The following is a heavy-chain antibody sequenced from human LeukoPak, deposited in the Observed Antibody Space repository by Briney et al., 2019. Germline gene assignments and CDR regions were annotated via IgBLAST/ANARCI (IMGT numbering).Heavy chain of an antibody. CDR3: ARGAEGNAFDI. Sequence: SVKVSCKASGGTFSSYAIIWVRQAPGQGLEWMGGIIPIFGTANYAQKFQGRVTITTDGSTSTAYMELSSLRSEDTAVYYCARGAEGNAFDIWGQGTMVTVSS. CDR1: GGTFSSYA. D-gene: IGHD3-10*01. V-gene: IGHV1-69*05. J-gene: IGHJ3*02. CDR2: IIPIFGTA.